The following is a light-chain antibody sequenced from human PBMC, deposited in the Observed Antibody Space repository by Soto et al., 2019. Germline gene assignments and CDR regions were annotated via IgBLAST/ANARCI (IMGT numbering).Light chain of an antibody. Sequence: EIVLTQSPGTLSLSPGERATLSCRASQSFSNSYLGWYQQKPGQAPRLLIYGASSRATGIPDRFSGSGSGTDFTLTISRLEPEDFAVYYCQQYGSSPPITFGQGTRLEIK. V-gene: IGKV3-20*01. CDR3: QQYGSSPPIT. CDR2: GAS. CDR1: QSFSNSY. J-gene: IGKJ5*01.